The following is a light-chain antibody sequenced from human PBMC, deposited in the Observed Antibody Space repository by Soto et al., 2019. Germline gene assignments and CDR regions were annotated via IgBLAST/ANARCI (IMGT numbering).Light chain of an antibody. Sequence: EIELTQSPCTLSLSPGERATLSCRASQSVSSSYLAWYQQKPGQAPRLLIYGASSRATGIPDRFSGSGSGTDFTLTISRLEPEDFAVYYCQQYGSSPGTFGQGTKVDIK. CDR2: GAS. V-gene: IGKV3-20*01. CDR3: QQYGSSPGT. CDR1: QSVSSSY. J-gene: IGKJ1*01.